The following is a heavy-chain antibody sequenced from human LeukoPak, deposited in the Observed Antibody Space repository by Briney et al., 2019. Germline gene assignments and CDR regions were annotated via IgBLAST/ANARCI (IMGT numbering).Heavy chain of an antibody. CDR2: ISYDGSNK. CDR1: GFTFSSYG. J-gene: IGHJ4*02. Sequence: GRSLRLSCAASGFTFSSYGMHWVRQAPGKGLEWVAVISYDGSNKYYADSVKGRFTISRDNSKNTLYLQMNSLRAEDTAVYYCAKDHAYYDFWSGYYHWVYFDYWGQGTLVTVSS. V-gene: IGHV3-30*18. D-gene: IGHD3-3*01. CDR3: AKDHAYYDFWSGYYHWVYFDY.